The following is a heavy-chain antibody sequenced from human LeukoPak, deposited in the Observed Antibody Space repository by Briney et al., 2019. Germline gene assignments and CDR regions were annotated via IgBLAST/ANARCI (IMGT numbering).Heavy chain of an antibody. D-gene: IGHD2-21*02. Sequence: ASVKVSCKASGYTFTSYYMHWVRQAPGQGLEWMGIINPSGGSTSYAQKFQGRVTMTRDMSTSTVYMELSSLRSEDTAVYYCARGQGVVTIYYYYMDVWGKGTTVTVSS. CDR1: GYTFTSYY. CDR3: ARGQGVVTIYYYYMDV. J-gene: IGHJ6*03. CDR2: INPSGGST. V-gene: IGHV1-46*01.